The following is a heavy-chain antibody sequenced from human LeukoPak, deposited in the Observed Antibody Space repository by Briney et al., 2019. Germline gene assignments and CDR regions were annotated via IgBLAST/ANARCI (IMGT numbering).Heavy chain of an antibody. V-gene: IGHV3-30*02. J-gene: IGHJ4*02. CDR2: IRYDGSNK. CDR3: ASGKLDGGIAAAGD. Sequence: TGGSLRLSCAASGFTFSSYGMHWVRQAPGKGLEWVAFIRYDGSNKYYADSVKGRFTISRDNSKNTLYLQMNSLRSEDTAVYYCASGKLDGGIAAAGDWGQGTLVTVSS. CDR1: GFTFSSYG. D-gene: IGHD6-13*01.